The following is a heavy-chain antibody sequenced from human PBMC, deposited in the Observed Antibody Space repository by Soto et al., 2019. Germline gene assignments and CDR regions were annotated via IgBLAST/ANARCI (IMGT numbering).Heavy chain of an antibody. J-gene: IGHJ1*01. CDR2: VSYDGSNT. V-gene: IGHV3-30*03. CDR1: GFSFSIYG. CDR3: GAGSGSYYNPRPWGWIEH. D-gene: IGHD3-10*01. Sequence: QVQLVESGGGVVQPGRSLRLSCAASGFSFSIYGMHWVRQAPGKGLEWVAVVSYDGSNTFYADSMMGRFTISRDKSKNTLFLQMSSLRADDTAVYYCGAGSGSYYNPRPWGWIEHWGQGTLVTVSS.